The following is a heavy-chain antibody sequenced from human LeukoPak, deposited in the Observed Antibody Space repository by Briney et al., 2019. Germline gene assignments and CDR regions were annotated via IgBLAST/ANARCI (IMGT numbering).Heavy chain of an antibody. Sequence: ASVKVSCKASGYTFTSYFMHWVRQAPGQGLEWMGIIYPSGGSTSYAQKFQGRVTMTRDTSTTTAYLELSSLTSEDTAVYYCAREAPSTYYFDYWGQGTLVTVSS. D-gene: IGHD2-2*01. CDR2: IYPSGGST. CDR3: AREAPSTYYFDY. J-gene: IGHJ4*02. V-gene: IGHV1-46*01. CDR1: GYTFTSYF.